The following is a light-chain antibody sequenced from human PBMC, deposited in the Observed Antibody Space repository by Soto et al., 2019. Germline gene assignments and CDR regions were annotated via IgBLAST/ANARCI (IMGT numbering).Light chain of an antibody. CDR2: EVS. V-gene: IGLV2-14*01. CDR1: SSDVGGYNY. J-gene: IGLJ2*01. Sequence: QSALTQPASVSGSPGQSITISCTGTSSDVGGYNYVSWYQQHPGKAPQLMIYEVSNRPSGVSNRFSGSKSGNTAFLTISGLHAEDEADYYCSSYTSSSTLVFGGGTKLTVL. CDR3: SSYTSSSTLV.